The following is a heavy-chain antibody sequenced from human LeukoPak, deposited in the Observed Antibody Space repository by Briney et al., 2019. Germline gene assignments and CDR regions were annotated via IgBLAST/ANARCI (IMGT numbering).Heavy chain of an antibody. CDR3: ARAGPMVRGVIIFGARLWFDP. J-gene: IGHJ5*02. Sequence: PSETLSLTCAVYGGSFSGYYWSWIRQPPGKGLEWIGEINHSGSTNYNPSLKSRVTISVDTSKNQFSLKLSSVTAADTAVYYCARAGPMVRGVIIFGARLWFDPWGQGTLVTVSS. CDR1: GGSFSGYY. V-gene: IGHV4-34*01. CDR2: INHSGST. D-gene: IGHD3-10*01.